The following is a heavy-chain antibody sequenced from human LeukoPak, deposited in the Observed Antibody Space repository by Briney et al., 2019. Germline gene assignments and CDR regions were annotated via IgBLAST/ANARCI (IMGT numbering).Heavy chain of an antibody. CDR2: IKSDGSST. J-gene: IGHJ3*02. V-gene: IGHV3-74*01. CDR3: ARRSAARDAFDI. CDR1: GFTVSSNY. D-gene: IGHD6-6*01. Sequence: GGSLRLSCAASGFTVSSNYMSWVRQAPGKGLVWVSRIKSDGSSTSYADSVKGRFTISRDNAKNTLYLQMNSLRAEDTAVYYCARRSAARDAFDIWGQGTMVTGSS.